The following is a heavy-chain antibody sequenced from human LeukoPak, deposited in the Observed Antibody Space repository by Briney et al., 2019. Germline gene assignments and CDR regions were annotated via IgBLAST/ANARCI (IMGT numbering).Heavy chain of an antibody. CDR3: ARGQTPSSFAYYYYGMDV. CDR2: IYSGGST. J-gene: IGHJ6*02. V-gene: IGHV3-53*01. D-gene: IGHD3-16*01. CDR1: GFTFSSYS. Sequence: GGSLRLSCAASGFTFSSYSMSWVRQAPGKGLEWVSVIYSGGSTYYADSVKGRFTISRDNSKNTLYLQMNSLRAEDTAVYYCARGQTPSSFAYYYYGMDVWGQGTTVTVSS.